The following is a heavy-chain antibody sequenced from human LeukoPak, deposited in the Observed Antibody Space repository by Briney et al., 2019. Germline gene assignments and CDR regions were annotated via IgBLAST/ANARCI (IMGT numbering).Heavy chain of an antibody. Sequence: SETLSLTCTVPGGSIGSNYWTWIRQPPGKGLEYIGYIYYTGGTNCNPSPKSRVTISVDTSKNQFSLRLSSVTAADTAVYFCAKYGNSGWVIDNWGQGTLVTVSS. CDR2: IYYTGGT. CDR3: AKYGNSGWVIDN. V-gene: IGHV4-59*08. D-gene: IGHD6-19*01. CDR1: GGSIGSNY. J-gene: IGHJ4*02.